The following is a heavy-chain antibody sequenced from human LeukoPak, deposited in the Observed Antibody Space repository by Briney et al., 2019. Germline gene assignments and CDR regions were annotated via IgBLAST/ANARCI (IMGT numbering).Heavy chain of an antibody. V-gene: IGHV3-74*01. D-gene: IGHD2-15*01. Sequence: GGSLRLSCAASGFTFSNYWMHWVRQAPGKGLVWISRIKSDGSRTDYADSVKGRFTISRDNAKNTLYLQMNSLRAEDTAVYYCARELPFDYWGQGTLVTVSS. CDR2: IKSDGSRT. J-gene: IGHJ4*02. CDR3: ARELPFDY. CDR1: GFTFSNYW.